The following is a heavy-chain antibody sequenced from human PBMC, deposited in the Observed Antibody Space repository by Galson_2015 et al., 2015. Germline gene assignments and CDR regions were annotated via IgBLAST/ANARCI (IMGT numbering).Heavy chain of an antibody. J-gene: IGHJ5*01. CDR1: GFTFSSYG. D-gene: IGHD5-12*01. CDR2: IRYGGGYE. Sequence: SLRLSCAASGFTFSSYGMHWVRQAPGKGLEWVATIRYGGGYEYFADSVKGRFTVTRDNSKNTLYLQMNSLRAEDTAVYYCARDRGYGSEVSDSWGQGTLVTVSS. CDR3: ARDRGYGSEVSDS. V-gene: IGHV3-33*01.